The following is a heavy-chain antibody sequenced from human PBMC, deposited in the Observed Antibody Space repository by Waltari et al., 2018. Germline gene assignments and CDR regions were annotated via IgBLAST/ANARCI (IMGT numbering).Heavy chain of an antibody. D-gene: IGHD3-16*01. J-gene: IGHJ6*02. CDR2: IYYSGST. CDR1: GGSISSSSYY. Sequence: QLQLQESGPGLVKPSETLSLTCTVSGGSISSSSYYWGWIRQPPGKGLEWIGSIYYSGSTYYNPSLKSRVTISVDASKNQFSLKLSSVTAADTAVYYCARDWVGGGMDVWGQGTTVTVSS. CDR3: ARDWVGGGMDV. V-gene: IGHV4-39*07.